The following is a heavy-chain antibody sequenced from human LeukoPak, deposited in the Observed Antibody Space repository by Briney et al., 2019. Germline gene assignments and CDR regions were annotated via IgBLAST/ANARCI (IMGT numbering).Heavy chain of an antibody. J-gene: IGHJ4*02. CDR3: ARPGIAVAGFEY. CDR1: GYTFTGYY. Sequence: ASVKVSCEASGYTFTGYYMHWVRQAPGQGLEWGGWINPNSGGTNYAQNIQGRVTITRDTSISTAYMELSRLRSDDTAVYYCARPGIAVAGFEYWGQGTLVTVSS. V-gene: IGHV1-2*02. CDR2: INPNSGGT. D-gene: IGHD6-19*01.